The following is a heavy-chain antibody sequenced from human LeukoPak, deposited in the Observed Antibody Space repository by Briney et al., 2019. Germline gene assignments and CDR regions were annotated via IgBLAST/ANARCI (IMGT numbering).Heavy chain of an antibody. J-gene: IGHJ4*02. V-gene: IGHV3-23*01. CDR1: GFTFDDYG. CDR2: VSGCGGNT. D-gene: IGHD4/OR15-4a*01. CDR3: AKSGLSRFDY. Sequence: GGSLRLSCAASGFTFDDYGMSWVRQAPGKGLEWVSSVSGCGGNTHYADSVKGRFTISRDNSKNTLSLQMNSLRAEDTAVYYCAKSGLSRFDYWGQGTLVTVSS.